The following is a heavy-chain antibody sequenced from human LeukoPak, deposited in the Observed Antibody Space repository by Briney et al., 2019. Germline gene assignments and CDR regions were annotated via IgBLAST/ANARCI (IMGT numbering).Heavy chain of an antibody. CDR2: IYSSGST. V-gene: IGHV4-61*02. CDR3: ARSYSDY. J-gene: IGHJ4*02. CDR1: GGSISSGSYY. Sequence: SQTLSLTCTVSGGSISSGSYYWSWIRQPAGKGLEWIGRIYSSGSTNYNPSLKSQVTISVDTSKNQFSLKRSSVTAADTAVYYCARSYSDYWGQGTLVTVSS.